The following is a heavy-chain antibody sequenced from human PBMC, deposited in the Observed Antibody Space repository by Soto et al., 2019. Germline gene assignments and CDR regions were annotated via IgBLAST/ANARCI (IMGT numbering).Heavy chain of an antibody. Sequence: EVQLVESGGGLVQPGGSLRLSCAASGFTFSSYWMSWVRQAPGKGLEWVANIKQDGSEKYYVDSVKGRFTISRDNAKNSLYLQMNTLRAEDTAVYYCARGGERLRYFAPPLRCWGQGTLVTVSS. J-gene: IGHJ4*02. CDR1: GFTFSSYW. CDR2: IKQDGSEK. CDR3: ARGGERLRYFAPPLRC. D-gene: IGHD3-9*01. V-gene: IGHV3-7*01.